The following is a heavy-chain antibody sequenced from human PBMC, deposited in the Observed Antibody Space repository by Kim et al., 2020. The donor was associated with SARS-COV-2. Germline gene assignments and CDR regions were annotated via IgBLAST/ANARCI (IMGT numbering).Heavy chain of an antibody. D-gene: IGHD3-9*01. CDR2: SSRYI. Sequence: SSRYIYYADSVKGRFTISRDTAKNSLYLQMNSLRAEDTAVYYCARDAPPYYDILTGYYNPLYYYYGMDVWGQGTTVTVSS. V-gene: IGHV3-21*01. CDR3: ARDAPPYYDILTGYYNPLYYYYGMDV. J-gene: IGHJ6*02.